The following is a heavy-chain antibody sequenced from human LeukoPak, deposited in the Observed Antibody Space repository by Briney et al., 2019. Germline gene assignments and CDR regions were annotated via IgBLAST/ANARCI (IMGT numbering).Heavy chain of an antibody. CDR3: ASYCTNGVCPFDY. V-gene: IGHV3-21*01. D-gene: IGHD2-8*01. CDR1: GFTFSSYS. J-gene: IGHJ4*02. CDR2: ISSSSSYI. Sequence: GGSLRLSCAASGFTFSSYSMNWVRQAPGKGLEWVSSISSSSSYIYYADSVKGRFTISRDNAKNSLYLQMNSLRAEDTAVYYCASYCTNGVCPFDYWGQGTLVTVSS.